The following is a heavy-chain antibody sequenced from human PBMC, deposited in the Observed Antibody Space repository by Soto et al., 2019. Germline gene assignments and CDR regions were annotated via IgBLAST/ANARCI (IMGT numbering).Heavy chain of an antibody. CDR3: ATMNGYFEY. CDR2: ITATGDRT. J-gene: IGHJ4*02. D-gene: IGHD3-22*01. V-gene: IGHV3-23*01. Sequence: PGGSLRLSCAASGVRFSSYSMSWVRQTPGKGLEWVAAITATGDRTYYADSVTGRFTISRDNSKKTHYLQMTSLRAEDTAMYYCATMNGYFEYWGQGTPVTVSS. CDR1: GVRFSSYS.